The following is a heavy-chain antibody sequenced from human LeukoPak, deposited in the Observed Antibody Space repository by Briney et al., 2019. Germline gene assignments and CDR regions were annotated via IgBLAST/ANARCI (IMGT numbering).Heavy chain of an antibody. CDR3: AKGQRVVVPSTRILDV. V-gene: IGHV3-23*01. J-gene: IGHJ6*03. CDR1: GFTFGRYA. D-gene: IGHD2-15*01. Sequence: QPGGSLRLSCAASGFTFGRYAMTWVRQAPGRGLEWVSIISDDGCATYYADSVKGRFTISGDNSKNTLYLQMNTLRAEDTAVYYCAKGQRVVVPSTRILDVWGKGTTVTVSS. CDR2: ISDDGCAT.